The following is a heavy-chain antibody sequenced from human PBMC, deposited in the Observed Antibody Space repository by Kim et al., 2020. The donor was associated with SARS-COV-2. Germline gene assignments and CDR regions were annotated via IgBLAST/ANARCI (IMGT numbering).Heavy chain of an antibody. V-gene: IGHV3-15*01. D-gene: IGHD3-22*01. Sequence: GRFTISRDDSKNTLYLQMNSLKTEDTAVYYCTTVGTDYYDSSGYYYYFQHWGQGTLVTVSS. J-gene: IGHJ1*01. CDR3: TTVGTDYYDSSGYYYYFQH.